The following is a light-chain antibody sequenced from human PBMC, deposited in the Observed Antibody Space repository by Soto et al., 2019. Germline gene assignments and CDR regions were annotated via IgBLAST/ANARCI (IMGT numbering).Light chain of an antibody. Sequence: GDRVTITCRASRNIGSWLAWYQQKAGKAPNLLIYKASTLETGVPSRFSGSASGTEFTLTISSLQPDDFATYYWQRHANYRVTFGGGTKVDIK. CDR3: QRHANYRVT. CDR2: KAS. CDR1: RNIGSW. V-gene: IGKV1-5*03. J-gene: IGKJ4*01.